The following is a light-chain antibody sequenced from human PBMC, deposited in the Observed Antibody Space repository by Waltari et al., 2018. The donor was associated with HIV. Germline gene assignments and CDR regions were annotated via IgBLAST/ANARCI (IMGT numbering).Light chain of an antibody. CDR1: QDSSDF. V-gene: IGKV1-9*01. Sequence: DIQLTQSPSFLSAPLSERAHGACRASQDSSDFSAWYQQKPRMAPRPLIYDASILYTGVPSRFRGSGSGTEFTLAISSLQPEEFASYYCQQLHTFPLTFGGGTKV. CDR2: DAS. J-gene: IGKJ4*01. CDR3: QQLHTFPLT.